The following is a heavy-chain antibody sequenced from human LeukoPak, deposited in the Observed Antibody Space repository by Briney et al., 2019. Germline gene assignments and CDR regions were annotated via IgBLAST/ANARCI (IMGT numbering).Heavy chain of an antibody. CDR3: AKGLYSYLGAFDI. CDR2: ISGSGGST. V-gene: IGHV3-23*01. Sequence: GESLRLSCAASGFTFSSYAMSWVRQAPGKGLELVSAISGSGGSTYYADSVKGRFTISRDNSKNTLYLQMNSLRAEDTAVYYCAKGLYSYLGAFDIWGQGTMVTVSS. J-gene: IGHJ3*02. D-gene: IGHD2-21*01. CDR1: GFTFSSYA.